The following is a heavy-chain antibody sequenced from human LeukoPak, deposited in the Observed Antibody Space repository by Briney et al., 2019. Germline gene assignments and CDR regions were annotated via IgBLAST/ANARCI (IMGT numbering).Heavy chain of an antibody. V-gene: IGHV4-34*01. CDR3: ARARDILTGYYTPTRYYYYGMDV. Sequence: SETLSLTCAVYGGSFSGYYWSWIRQPPGKGLEWIGEINHSGSTNYNPSLKSRVTISVDTSKNQFSLKLSSVTAADTAVYYCARARDILTGYYTPTRYYYYGMDVWGQGTTVTVSS. D-gene: IGHD3-9*01. CDR1: GGSFSGYY. J-gene: IGHJ6*02. CDR2: INHSGST.